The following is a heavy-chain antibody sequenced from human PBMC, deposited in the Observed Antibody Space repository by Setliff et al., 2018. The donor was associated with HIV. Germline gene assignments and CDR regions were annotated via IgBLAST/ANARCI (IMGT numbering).Heavy chain of an antibody. CDR2: ISPDGRST. J-gene: IGHJ3*02. CDR1: GFTFGDYA. D-gene: IGHD3-22*01. Sequence: GESLKISCTASGFTFGDYAMNWVRQVPGKGLVWVARISPDGRSTTHADAVKGRFTISRDNAKNTLYLHMNSLRAEDTSVYHCALVGGITVPPDGFDIWGQGTMVTVSS. V-gene: IGHV3-74*01. CDR3: ALVGGITVPPDGFDI.